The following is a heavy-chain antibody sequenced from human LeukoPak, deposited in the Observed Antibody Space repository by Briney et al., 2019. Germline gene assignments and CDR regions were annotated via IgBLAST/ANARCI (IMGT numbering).Heavy chain of an antibody. CDR1: GGSISSYY. CDR2: IYYSGST. V-gene: IGHV4-59*01. J-gene: IGHJ5*02. Sequence: SETLSLTCTVSGGSISSYYWSWIRQPPGKGLEWIGYIYYSGSTNYNSSLKSRVTISVDTSKNQFSLKLSSVTAADTAVYYCARGITNYDFWSGYFSTWFDPWGQGTLVTVSS. D-gene: IGHD3-3*01. CDR3: ARGITNYDFWSGYFSTWFDP.